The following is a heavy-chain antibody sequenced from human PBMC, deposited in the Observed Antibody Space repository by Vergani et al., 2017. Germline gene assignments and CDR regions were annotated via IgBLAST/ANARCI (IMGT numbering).Heavy chain of an antibody. V-gene: IGHV4-61*01. CDR2: IYYSGST. J-gene: IGHJ3*02. Sequence: QVQLQESGPGLVKPSQTLSLTCTVSGGSISSGSYYWSWIRQPPGKGLEWIGYIYYSGSTNYNPSLKSRVTISVDTSKNQFSLKLSSVTAADTAVYYCASGVRGVINPSDAFDIWGQGTMVTVSS. D-gene: IGHD3-10*01. CDR3: ASGVRGVINPSDAFDI. CDR1: GGSISSGSYY.